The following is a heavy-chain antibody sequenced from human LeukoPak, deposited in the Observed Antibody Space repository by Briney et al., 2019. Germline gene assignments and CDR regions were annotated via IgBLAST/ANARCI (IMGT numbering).Heavy chain of an antibody. Sequence: GGSLRLSCAASGFTFSSYGMHWVRQAPGKGLEWVAVISYDGSNKYYADSVKGRFTISRDNSKNTLYLQMNSLRAEDTAVYYCARDHPIMGYFDYWGQGTLVTVSS. CDR2: ISYDGSNK. V-gene: IGHV3-30*03. CDR3: ARDHPIMGYFDY. J-gene: IGHJ4*02. CDR1: GFTFSSYG. D-gene: IGHD3-16*01.